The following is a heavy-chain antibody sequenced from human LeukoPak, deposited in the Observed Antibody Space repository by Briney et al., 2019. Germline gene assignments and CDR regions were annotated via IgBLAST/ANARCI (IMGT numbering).Heavy chain of an antibody. CDR1: GFTSSSYG. CDR3: ARDRIFNRHQFGRENWFDP. CDR2: IWYDGSNK. J-gene: IGHJ5*02. V-gene: IGHV3-33*01. Sequence: GGSLRLSCAASGFTSSSYGMHWVRQAPGKGLEWVAVIWYDGSNKYYADSVKGRFTISRDNSKNTLYLQMNSLRAEDTAVYYCARDRIFNRHQFGRENWFDPWGQGTLVTVSS. D-gene: IGHD3-10*01.